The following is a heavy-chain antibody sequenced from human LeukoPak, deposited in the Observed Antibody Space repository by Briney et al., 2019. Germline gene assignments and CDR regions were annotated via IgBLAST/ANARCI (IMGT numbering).Heavy chain of an antibody. CDR3: AREGMGYQLPRRFDP. Sequence: ASVKVSCKASGGTFSSYAISWVRQAPGQGLEWMGRIIPILGIANYAQKFQGRVTITADKSTSTAYMELSSLRSEDTAVYYCAREGMGYQLPRRFDPWGQGTLVTVSS. CDR2: IIPILGIA. CDR1: GGTFSSYA. V-gene: IGHV1-69*04. J-gene: IGHJ5*02. D-gene: IGHD2-2*01.